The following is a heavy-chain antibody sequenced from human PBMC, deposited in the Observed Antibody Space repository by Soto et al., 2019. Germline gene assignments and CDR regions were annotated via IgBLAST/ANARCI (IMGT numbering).Heavy chain of an antibody. CDR3: ARDEYSSSCPDCGGHYYYYGMDV. J-gene: IGHJ6*02. CDR1: RVAFSKFI. V-gene: IGHV1-69*13. D-gene: IGHD6-13*01. Sequence: ASEKVSCKASRVAFSKFIVTWVRQAPGLGLEWVGGIIPIFGTANYAQKFQGRVASTADESTSTSSLKLSSVTAADTAVYYCARDEYSSSCPDCGGHYYYYGMDVWGQGTTVTVSS. CDR2: IIPIFGTA.